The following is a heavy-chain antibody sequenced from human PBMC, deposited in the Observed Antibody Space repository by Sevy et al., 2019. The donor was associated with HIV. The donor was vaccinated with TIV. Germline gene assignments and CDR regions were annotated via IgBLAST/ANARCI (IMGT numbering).Heavy chain of an antibody. J-gene: IGHJ4*02. Sequence: GGPRSFSGPVSGLPFGNLWMSWVGQTPGKGLGWVGRIKSKFNGGTTDYGAPVKGRFTFSRDDSKNTLFLQMDSLRTEDTGVYYCTTDVPHTGGTNALYWGQGTLVTVSS. CDR1: GLPFGNLW. CDR3: TTDVPHTGGTNALY. CDR2: IKSKFNGGTT. D-gene: IGHD2-8*02. V-gene: IGHV3-15*01.